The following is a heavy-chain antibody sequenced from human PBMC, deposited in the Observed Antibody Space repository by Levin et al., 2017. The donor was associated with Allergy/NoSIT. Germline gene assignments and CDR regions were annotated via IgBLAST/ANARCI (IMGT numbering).Heavy chain of an antibody. CDR2: ISSAGNSI. J-gene: IGHJ6*02. D-gene: IGHD2-2*02. Sequence: SCATSGFNFSDYYMSWVRQAPGKGLEWVSYISSAGNSISYADSLKGRFTISRDNAKNSVFLQMDNLRAEDTAVYYCARDRCESTNCYTVYYYFQYGMDVWGQGTTVTVSS. CDR1: GFNFSDYY. CDR3: ARDRCESTNCYTVYYYFQYGMDV. V-gene: IGHV3-11*01.